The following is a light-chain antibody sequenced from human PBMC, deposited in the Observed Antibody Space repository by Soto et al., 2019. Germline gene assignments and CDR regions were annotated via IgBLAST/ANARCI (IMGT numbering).Light chain of an antibody. V-gene: IGKV1-5*03. J-gene: IGKJ1*01. CDR1: QSISSC. Sequence: DIQMTQSPSSLSASVGDRVTITCRASQSISSCLAWYQQKPGSVPSLLIYGASTLETGVPSRFSGSGSGTEFTLTISSLQPDDFATYYCHQYDTYLWTFGQGTKVDIK. CDR2: GAS. CDR3: HQYDTYLWT.